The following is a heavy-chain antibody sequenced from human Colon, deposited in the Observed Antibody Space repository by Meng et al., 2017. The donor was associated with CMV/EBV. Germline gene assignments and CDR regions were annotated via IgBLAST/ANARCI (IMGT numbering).Heavy chain of an antibody. CDR1: GFTFSSYA. Sequence: GESLKISCAASGFTFSSYAMSWVRQAPGKGLEWVSAISGSGGSTYYADSVKGRFTISRDNSKNTLYLQMNSLSAEDTAVYYCAFALGYCSGGSCRMYGMDVWGQGTTVTVSS. J-gene: IGHJ6*02. CDR2: ISGSGGST. D-gene: IGHD2-15*01. V-gene: IGHV3-23*01. CDR3: AFALGYCSGGSCRMYGMDV.